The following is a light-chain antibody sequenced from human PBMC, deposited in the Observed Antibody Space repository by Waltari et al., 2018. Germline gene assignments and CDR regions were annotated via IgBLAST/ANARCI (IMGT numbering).Light chain of an antibody. CDR2: DAS. V-gene: IGKV3-11*01. J-gene: IGKJ4*01. Sequence: EIVLTQSPGTLSLSPGERATLSCRASQSVRSFLAWYQHKPGQAPRHLIHDASNRATGIPDRFSGSGSETDFTLTISSLESEDFAVYYCQQRINWPLTFGGGTKVEIK. CDR3: QQRINWPLT. CDR1: QSVRSF.